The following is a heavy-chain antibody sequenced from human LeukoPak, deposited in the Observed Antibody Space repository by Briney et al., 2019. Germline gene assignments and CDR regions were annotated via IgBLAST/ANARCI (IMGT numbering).Heavy chain of an antibody. CDR3: AATKDYGDVRGAFDI. CDR2: IYYSGST. Sequence: SETLSLTCAVHGGSFSGYYWSWIRQPPGKGLEWIGYIYYSGSTYYNPSLKSRVTISVDTSKNQFSPKLSSVTAADTAVYYCAATKDYGDVRGAFDIRGQGTMVTVSS. J-gene: IGHJ3*02. V-gene: IGHV4-59*06. CDR1: GGSFSGYY. D-gene: IGHD4-17*01.